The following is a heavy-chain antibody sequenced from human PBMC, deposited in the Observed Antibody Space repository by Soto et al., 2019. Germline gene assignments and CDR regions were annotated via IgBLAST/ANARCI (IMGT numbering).Heavy chain of an antibody. CDR3: TTDGPSLWFGEPPGAFDI. J-gene: IGHJ3*02. D-gene: IGHD3-10*01. Sequence: GSLRLSCAASGFTFSNAWMSWVRQAPGKGLEWVGRIKSKTDGGTTDYAAPVKGRFTISRDDSKNMLYLQMNSLKTEDTAVYYCTTDGPSLWFGEPPGAFDIWGQGTMVTVSS. V-gene: IGHV3-15*01. CDR1: GFTFSNAW. CDR2: IKSKTDGGTT.